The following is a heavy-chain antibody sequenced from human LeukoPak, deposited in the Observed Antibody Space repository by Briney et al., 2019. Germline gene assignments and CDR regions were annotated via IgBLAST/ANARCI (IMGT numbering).Heavy chain of an antibody. CDR1: GGTFSSFA. CDR2: IIPILGIA. Sequence: ASVKVSCKASGGTFSSFAISWVRQAPGQGLEWMGRIIPILGIANYAQKFQGRVTITADKSTSTAYMELSSLRSEDTAVYYCARVRQWGIAAARWFDPWGQGTLVTVSS. CDR3: ARVRQWGIAAARWFDP. V-gene: IGHV1-69*04. D-gene: IGHD6-13*01. J-gene: IGHJ5*02.